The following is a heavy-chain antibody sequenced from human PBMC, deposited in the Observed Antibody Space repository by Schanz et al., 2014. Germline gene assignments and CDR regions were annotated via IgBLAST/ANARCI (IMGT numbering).Heavy chain of an antibody. CDR2: ISNSGYTI. J-gene: IGHJ6*02. D-gene: IGHD6-6*01. CDR1: GFTVNTNY. CDR3: ARAPPPYSSSPYYWYYGMDV. V-gene: IGHV3-11*01. Sequence: QVQLVESGGGMIQPGGSLRLSCAVSGFTVNTNYMSWVRQAPGKGLEWVSYISNSGYTIYYADSVKGRFTISRDNAKTSLYLQRTSLSAEDPAVYSCARAPPPYSSSPYYWYYGMDVWGQGTTVTVSS.